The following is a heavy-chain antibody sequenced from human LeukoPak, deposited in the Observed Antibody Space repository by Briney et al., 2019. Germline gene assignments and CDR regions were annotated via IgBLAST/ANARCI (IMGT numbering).Heavy chain of an antibody. D-gene: IGHD6-19*01. V-gene: IGHV3-23*01. CDR3: AKGRGASSSGWYYYCGMDV. CDR2: ISGCGCST. CDR1: GYLLRQYA. Sequence: GGSQSLFCGASGYLLRQYAVLGARGARARARVGGLAISGCGCSTLCADSAGGRLTIPRDNSKITLYVQMNSLRAENTAVYYCAKGRGASSSGWYYYCGMDVWGQGTTVTVSS. J-gene: IGHJ6*02.